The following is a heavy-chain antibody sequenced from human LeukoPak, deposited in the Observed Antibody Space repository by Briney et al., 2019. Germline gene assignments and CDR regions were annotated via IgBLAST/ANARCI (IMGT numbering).Heavy chain of an antibody. CDR2: ISGSGGST. Sequence: GRSRRLSCAPSGFTPIIYAISWVRQAPGKGLEWVSAISGSGGSTYYADSVKGRFTISRDNSKNTLYLQMNSLRAEDTAVYYCAKDGHYDSSGPYYFDYWGQGTLVTVSS. CDR3: AKDGHYDSSGPYYFDY. V-gene: IGHV3-23*01. J-gene: IGHJ4*02. CDR1: GFTPIIYA. D-gene: IGHD3-22*01.